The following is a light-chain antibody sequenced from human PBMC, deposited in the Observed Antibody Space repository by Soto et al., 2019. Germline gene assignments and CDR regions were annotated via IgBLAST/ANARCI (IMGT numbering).Light chain of an antibody. J-gene: IGLJ3*02. CDR3: QTWGTGIWV. CDR2: LNSDGSH. Sequence: QSVLTQSPSASASLGASVKLTCTLSSGYSTYGIAWHQQQPEKGPRFLMKLNSDGSHNKGDGIPDRFSGSSSGAERYLTIPSLQLEDEADYYCQTWGTGIWVFGGGTKLTVL. V-gene: IGLV4-69*01. CDR1: SGYSTYG.